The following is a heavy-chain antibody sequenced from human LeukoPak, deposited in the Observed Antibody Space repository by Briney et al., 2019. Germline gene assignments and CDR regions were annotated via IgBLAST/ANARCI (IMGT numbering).Heavy chain of an antibody. D-gene: IGHD3-16*02. CDR1: GFTFSSYG. CDR2: ISSSGSTI. Sequence: GGTLRLSCAASGFTFSSYGMSWVRQAPGKGLEWVSYISSSGSTIYYADSVKGRFTISRDNAKNSLYLQMNSLRAEDTAVYYCAVTYYDYVWGSYPPDYWGQGTLVTVSS. CDR3: AVTYYDYVWGSYPPDY. J-gene: IGHJ4*02. V-gene: IGHV3-48*04.